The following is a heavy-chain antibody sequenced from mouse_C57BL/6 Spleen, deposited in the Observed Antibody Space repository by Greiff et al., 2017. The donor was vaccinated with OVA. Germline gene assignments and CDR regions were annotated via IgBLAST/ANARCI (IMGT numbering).Heavy chain of an antibody. Sequence: QVHVKQPGAELVKPGASVKLSCKASGYTFTSYWMQWVKQRPGQGLEWIGEIDPSDSYTNYNQKFKGKATLTVDTSSSTAYMQLSSLTSEDSAVYYCARSTGGAYWGQGTLVTVSA. V-gene: IGHV1-50*01. J-gene: IGHJ3*01. CDR2: IDPSDSYT. CDR3: ARSTGGAY. CDR1: GYTFTSYW. D-gene: IGHD4-1*02.